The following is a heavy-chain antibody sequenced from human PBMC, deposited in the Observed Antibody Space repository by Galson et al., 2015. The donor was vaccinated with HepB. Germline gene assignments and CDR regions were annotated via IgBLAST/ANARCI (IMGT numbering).Heavy chain of an antibody. CDR3: ARRDRAYDYGDYVQPDYYYYMDV. Sequence: SVKVSCKASGGTFSRYAISWVRQAPGQGLEWMGGIIPIFGTANYAQKFQGRVTITADESTSTAYMELSSLRSEDTAVYYCARRDRAYDYGDYVQPDYYYYMDVWGKGTTVTVSS. CDR1: GGTFSRYA. D-gene: IGHD4-17*01. V-gene: IGHV1-69*13. J-gene: IGHJ6*03. CDR2: IIPIFGTA.